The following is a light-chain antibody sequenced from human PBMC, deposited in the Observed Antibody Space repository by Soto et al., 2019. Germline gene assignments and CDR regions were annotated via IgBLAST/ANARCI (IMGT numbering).Light chain of an antibody. CDR2: GNN. CDR1: SSNIGAGYD. V-gene: IGLV1-40*01. CDR3: QSYDSSLSAHYV. J-gene: IGLJ1*01. Sequence: LTQPPSVSGAPWQRVTISCTGGSSNIGAGYDVHWYQQLPGTAPKLLIYGNNNRPSGVPDRFSGSKSGTSASLAITGLQAEDEADYYCQSYDSSLSAHYVFGTGTKVTVL.